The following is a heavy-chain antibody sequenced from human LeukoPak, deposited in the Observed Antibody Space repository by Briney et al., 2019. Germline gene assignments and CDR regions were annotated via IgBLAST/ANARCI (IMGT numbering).Heavy chain of an antibody. D-gene: IGHD3-22*01. Sequence: ASVKVSCKASGYTLTGYYMHWVRQAPGQGLEWMGWINPNSGGTNYAQKFQGRVTMTRDTSISTAYMELSRLRSDDTAVYYCARDWDDYYDSSGYLDYWGQGTLVTVSS. V-gene: IGHV1-2*02. CDR3: ARDWDDYYDSSGYLDY. J-gene: IGHJ4*02. CDR1: GYTLTGYY. CDR2: INPNSGGT.